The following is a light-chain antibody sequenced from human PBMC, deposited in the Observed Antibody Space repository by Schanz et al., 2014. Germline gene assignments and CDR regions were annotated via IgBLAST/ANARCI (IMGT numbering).Light chain of an antibody. CDR2: DVT. Sequence: QSALTQPASVSGSPGQSITISCTGTSSDVGGYNYVSWYQQHPGKAPKLMIYDVTNRPSGVSDRFSGSKSGNTASLTISGLQAEDEADYYCSSYTSTETGLFGGGTKVTVL. J-gene: IGLJ3*02. CDR3: SSYTSTETGL. V-gene: IGLV2-14*01. CDR1: SSDVGGYNY.